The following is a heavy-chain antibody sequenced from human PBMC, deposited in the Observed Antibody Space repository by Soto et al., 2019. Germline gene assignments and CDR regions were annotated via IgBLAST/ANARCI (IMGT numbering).Heavy chain of an antibody. V-gene: IGHV3-66*01. Sequence: GGSLRLSCVASGFTVSGTYMNWVRQAPGKGLEWVSAVYSDGSAFYTDSVKGRFTISRDNSKNTLYLQMNRLRGEDTAVYYCVTPFEVYYYYGMDVWGQGTTVTVSS. CDR3: VTPFEVYYYYGMDV. CDR2: VYSDGSA. J-gene: IGHJ6*02. CDR1: GFTVSGTY.